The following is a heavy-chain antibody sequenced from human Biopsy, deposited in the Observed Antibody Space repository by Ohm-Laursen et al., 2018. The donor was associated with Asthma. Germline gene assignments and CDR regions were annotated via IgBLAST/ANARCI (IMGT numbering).Heavy chain of an antibody. V-gene: IGHV4-59*01. Sequence: TLSLTWTVSGVSIRSYYWTWIRQPPGKGLEWIGNIHYSGSTYSNPSLKSRVTISVDTSKKQISLRLSSVIAADTAVYYCAGFCSGGNCPDHWGQGTLVPVSS. J-gene: IGHJ4*02. CDR3: AGFCSGGNCPDH. CDR2: IHYSGST. CDR1: GVSIRSYY. D-gene: IGHD2-15*01.